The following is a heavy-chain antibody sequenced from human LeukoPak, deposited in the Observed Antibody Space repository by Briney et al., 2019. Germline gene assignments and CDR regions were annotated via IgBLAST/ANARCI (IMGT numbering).Heavy chain of an antibody. CDR1: GGSISSYY. CDR2: IYYSGST. D-gene: IGHD3-9*01. J-gene: IGHJ3*02. CDR3: ARDYYDILTGYYPGAFDI. Sequence: SETLSLTCTVSGGSISSYYWSWIRQPPGKGLEWIGYIYYSGSTNYNPSLKSRVTISVDTSRNRFSLKLSSVTAADTAVYYCARDYYDILTGYYPGAFDIWGPGTMVTVSS. V-gene: IGHV4-59*12.